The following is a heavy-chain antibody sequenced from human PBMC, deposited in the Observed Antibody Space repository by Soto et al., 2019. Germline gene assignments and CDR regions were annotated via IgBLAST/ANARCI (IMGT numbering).Heavy chain of an antibody. CDR3: ARDSRLMAFDP. J-gene: IGHJ5*02. CDR1: GFTFSSYW. CDR2: IKQDGSEK. Sequence: PGGSLRLSCAASGFTFSSYWMSWVSQAPGKGLEWVANIKQDGSEKYYVDSVKGRFTISRDNAKNSLYLQMNSLRAEDTAVYYCARDSRLMAFDPWGQGTLVTVSS. V-gene: IGHV3-7*01. D-gene: IGHD3-10*01.